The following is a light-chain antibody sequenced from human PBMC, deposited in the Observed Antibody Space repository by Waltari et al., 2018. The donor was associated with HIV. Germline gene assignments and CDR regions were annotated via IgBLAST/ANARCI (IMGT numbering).Light chain of an antibody. J-gene: IGKJ4*01. V-gene: IGKV3-20*01. CDR3: QQHGSAPT. CDR2: GAS. CDR1: QTVSSSY. Sequence: EIVLTQSPGTLSLSPGERATLSCRASQTVSSSYLAWYQQKPGQAPRLLIYGASSRATGISDRFSGSGSGTDFTLTISRLEPEDFAVYYCQQHGSAPTFGGGTKVEIK.